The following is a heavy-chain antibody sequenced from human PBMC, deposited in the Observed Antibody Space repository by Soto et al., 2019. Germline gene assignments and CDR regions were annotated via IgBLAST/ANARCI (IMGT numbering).Heavy chain of an antibody. V-gene: IGHV4-59*01. CDR1: GGSSSSYY. Sequence: SETLSLTCTVSGGSSSSYYWSWIRQPPGKGLEWIGYIYYSGSTNYNPSLKSRVTISVDTSKNQFSLKLSSVTAADTAVYYCARDQYCSGGSCYSNWLDPWGQGTLVTVSS. J-gene: IGHJ5*02. CDR2: IYYSGST. D-gene: IGHD2-15*01. CDR3: ARDQYCSGGSCYSNWLDP.